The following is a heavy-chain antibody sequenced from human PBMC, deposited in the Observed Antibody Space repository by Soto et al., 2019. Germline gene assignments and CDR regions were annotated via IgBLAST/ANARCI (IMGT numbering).Heavy chain of an antibody. CDR3: AKGLLNGRWYAAD. D-gene: IGHD6-13*01. V-gene: IGHV3-23*01. CDR1: GFTFSNCV. J-gene: IGHJ4*02. Sequence: EVHLLESGGVLVQPGESLRLSCETSGFTFSNCVMTWVRQAPGKGLEWVSVITKTGDTDYADSVKGRFTISRVNSKNTVYLQMNSLRAEDTAVYYCAKGLLNGRWYAADWGQGTLVTVSS. CDR2: ITKTGDT.